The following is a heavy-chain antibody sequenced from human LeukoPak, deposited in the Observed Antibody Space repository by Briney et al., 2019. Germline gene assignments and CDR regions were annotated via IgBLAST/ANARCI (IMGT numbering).Heavy chain of an antibody. D-gene: IGHD6-6*01. CDR1: GYTFTGYY. CDR3: VRAVIAARLFDY. CDR2: INPNSGGT. V-gene: IGHV1-2*02. J-gene: IGHJ4*02. Sequence: ASVKVSCKASGYTFTGYYMHWVRQAPGQGLEWMGWINPNSGGTNYAQKFQGRVTMTRDTSISTAYMELSRLRSDDTAVYYCVRAVIAARLFDYWGQGTLVTVSS.